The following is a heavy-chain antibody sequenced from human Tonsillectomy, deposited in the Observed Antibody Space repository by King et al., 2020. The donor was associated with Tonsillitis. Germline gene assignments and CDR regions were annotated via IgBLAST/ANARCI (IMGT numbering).Heavy chain of an antibody. Sequence: VQLVESGAEVKKPGASVKVSCKASGYTFTGYYIHWVRQAPGQGLEWMGWINPNSGGTDYAQKFQGRVTMTRDTFITTAYMDLSRPRSDDTALYYCARARGGSYLFAYWGQGTLVTVSS. CDR2: INPNSGGT. D-gene: IGHD1-26*01. V-gene: IGHV1-2*02. J-gene: IGHJ4*02. CDR3: ARARGGSYLFAY. CDR1: GYTFTGYY.